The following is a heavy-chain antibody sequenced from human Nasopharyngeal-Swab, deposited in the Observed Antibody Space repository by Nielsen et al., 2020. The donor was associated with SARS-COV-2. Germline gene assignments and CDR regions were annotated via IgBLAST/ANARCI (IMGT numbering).Heavy chain of an antibody. CDR3: AKGAHPFSNYDGYFDY. CDR1: EFTFSSYG. CDR2: ISYDGSEK. V-gene: IGHV3-30*18. J-gene: IGHJ4*02. Sequence: GGSLRLSCAASEFTFSSYGMHWVRQTPGKGLEWVALISYDGSEKFYADSVRGRFTISRDNSQNTLYLQMNSLRVEDTAVYYCAKGAHPFSNYDGYFDYWGQGTLVTVSS. D-gene: IGHD4-11*01.